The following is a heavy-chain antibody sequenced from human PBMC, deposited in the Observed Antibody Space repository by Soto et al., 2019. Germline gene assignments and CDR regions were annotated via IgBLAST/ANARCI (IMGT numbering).Heavy chain of an antibody. Sequence: SETLSLTCAVYGGSFSGYYWSWIRQPPGKGLEWIGEINHSGSTNYNPSLKSRVTISVDTSKNQFSLKLSSVTAADTAVYYCARGLDVFWSGYYGYYYYYMDVWGKGTTVTVSS. D-gene: IGHD3-3*01. CDR1: GGSFSGYY. CDR2: INHSGST. J-gene: IGHJ6*03. CDR3: ARGLDVFWSGYYGYYYYYMDV. V-gene: IGHV4-34*01.